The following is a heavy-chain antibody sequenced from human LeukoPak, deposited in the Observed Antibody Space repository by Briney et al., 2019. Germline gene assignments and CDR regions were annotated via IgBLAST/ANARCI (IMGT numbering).Heavy chain of an antibody. J-gene: IGHJ4*02. D-gene: IGHD2-2*01. Sequence: MPSETLSLTCTVSGGSISSYYWSWIRQPPGKGLEWIGEINHSGSTNYNPSLKSRVTISVDTSKNQFSLKLSSVTAADTAVYYCARGCSSTSCQYYFDYWGQGTLVTVSS. V-gene: IGHV4-34*01. CDR1: GGSISSYY. CDR2: INHSGST. CDR3: ARGCSSTSCQYYFDY.